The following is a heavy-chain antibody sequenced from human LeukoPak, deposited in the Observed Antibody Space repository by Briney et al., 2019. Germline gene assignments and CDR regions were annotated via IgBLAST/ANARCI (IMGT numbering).Heavy chain of an antibody. CDR2: IYYSGTT. CDR1: GGSFSGYY. J-gene: IGHJ5*02. V-gene: IGHV4-34*11. Sequence: SETLSLTCAVYGGSFSGYYWSWIRQPPGKGLECIGYIYYSGTTNYNPSLYSRVTMSVDTSKNQFSLRLRSVTAADTAVYYCARGMGNWFDPWGQGTLVTVSS. CDR3: ARGMGNWFDP. D-gene: IGHD2-8*01.